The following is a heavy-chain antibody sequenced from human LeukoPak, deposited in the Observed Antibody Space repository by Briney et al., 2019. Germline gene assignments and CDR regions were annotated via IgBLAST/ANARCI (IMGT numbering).Heavy chain of an antibody. CDR3: ARDRYGGNSGDY. CDR1: GYGFTSNV. J-gene: IGHJ4*02. V-gene: IGHV1-18*01. D-gene: IGHD4-23*01. Sequence: ASVKVSCKASGYGFTSNVISWVRQAPGQGLEWMGWISAYNGNTNYAQKLQGRVTMTTDTSTSTAYMELRSLRSDDTAVYYCARDRYGGNSGDYWGQGTLVTVSS. CDR2: ISAYNGNT.